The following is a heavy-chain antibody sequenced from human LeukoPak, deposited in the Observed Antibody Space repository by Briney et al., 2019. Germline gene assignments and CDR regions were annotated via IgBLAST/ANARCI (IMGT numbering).Heavy chain of an antibody. CDR3: ARHASDSSGYYEYYFDY. J-gene: IGHJ4*02. CDR1: GGSISSSSYY. V-gene: IGHV4-39*01. D-gene: IGHD3-22*01. Sequence: SETLSLTCNVSGGSISSSSYYWGWIRQPPGKGLEWIGSIYSSGSTYYNPSLKSRVTISVDTSKSQFSLRLNFVTAADTAVYYCARHASDSSGYYEYYFDYWGQGTLVTVSS. CDR2: IYSSGST.